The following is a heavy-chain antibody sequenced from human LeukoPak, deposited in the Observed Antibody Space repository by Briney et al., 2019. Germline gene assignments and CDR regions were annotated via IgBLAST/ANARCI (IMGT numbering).Heavy chain of an antibody. Sequence: GGSLRLSCAASGFTFSSYSMNWVRQAPGKGLEWVSYISSSSTIYYADSVKGRFTISRDNAKNSLYLQMNSLRDEDTAVYYCARDPSPYYYDSSGYYYYYGMDVWGQGTTVTVSS. D-gene: IGHD3-22*01. CDR3: ARDPSPYYYDSSGYYYYYGMDV. J-gene: IGHJ6*02. V-gene: IGHV3-48*02. CDR1: GFTFSSYS. CDR2: ISSSSTI.